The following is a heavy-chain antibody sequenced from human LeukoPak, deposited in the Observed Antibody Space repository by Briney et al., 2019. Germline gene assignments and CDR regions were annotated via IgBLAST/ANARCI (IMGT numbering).Heavy chain of an antibody. Sequence: PSETLSLTCTVSGYSISSGYYWGWIRQPPGKGLEWIGSMYHSGSTYYNPSLKSRVTISVDTSKNQFSLKLSSVTAADTAVYYCARVRMVNPNWFDPWGQGTLVTVSS. CDR2: MYHSGST. CDR1: GYSISSGYY. D-gene: IGHD4/OR15-4a*01. V-gene: IGHV4-38-2*02. J-gene: IGHJ5*02. CDR3: ARVRMVNPNWFDP.